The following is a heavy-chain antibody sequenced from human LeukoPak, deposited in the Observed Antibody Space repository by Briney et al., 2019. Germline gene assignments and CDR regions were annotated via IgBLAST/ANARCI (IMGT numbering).Heavy chain of an antibody. J-gene: IGHJ5*02. V-gene: IGHV7-4-1*02. D-gene: IGHD3-3*01. CDR1: GYTFTSYA. Sequence: ASVKVSCKASGYTFTSYAMNWVRQAPGQRLEWMGWINTNTGNPTYAQGFTGRFVFSLDTSVSTAYLQISSLKAEDTAVYYCARDDYDFWSGYGHNWFDPWGQGTLVTVSS. CDR3: ARDDYDFWSGYGHNWFDP. CDR2: INTNTGNP.